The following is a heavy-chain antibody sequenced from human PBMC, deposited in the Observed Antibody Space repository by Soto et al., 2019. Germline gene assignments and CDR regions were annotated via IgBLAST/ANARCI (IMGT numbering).Heavy chain of an antibody. J-gene: IGHJ3*02. CDR1: GFSLSTSGVG. CDR2: IYWDDDK. V-gene: IGHV2-5*02. D-gene: IGHD2-15*01. CDR3: AHEGSTPVVVAAMVAFDI. Sequence: QITLKESGPTLVKPTQTLTLTCTFSGFSLSTSGVGVGWIRQPPGKALEWLALIYWDDDKRYSPSLKSMLTITKDTSKNQVVLTMTNMDPVDTATYYCAHEGSTPVVVAAMVAFDIWGQGTMVTVSS.